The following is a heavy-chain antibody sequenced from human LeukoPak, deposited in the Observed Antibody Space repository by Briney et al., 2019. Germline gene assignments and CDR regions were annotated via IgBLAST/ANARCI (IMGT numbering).Heavy chain of an antibody. Sequence: GGSLRLSCAASGFTFSSYAMHWVRQAPGKGLEWVAVVSYDGTNKFYADSVKGRFTISRDGSKNTLYLQMNSLGVEDTAVYYCAREVGTSRAGLAWFELWGQGTMVTVSS. CDR3: AREVGTSRAGLAWFEL. CDR1: GFTFSSYA. D-gene: IGHD4/OR15-4a*01. V-gene: IGHV3-30*04. CDR2: VSYDGTNK. J-gene: IGHJ3*01.